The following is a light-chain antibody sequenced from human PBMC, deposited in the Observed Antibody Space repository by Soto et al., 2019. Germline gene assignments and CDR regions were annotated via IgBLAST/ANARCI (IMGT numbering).Light chain of an antibody. CDR3: QQANSFPLT. V-gene: IGKV1-12*01. Sequence: DIQMTQSPSSVSASVGDRVTITCRAGQDISNWLAWYQQKPGKAPKLLIFTASSLQSGVPSRFSGSGSGTFFTLTINNLQPEDFATYYCQQANSFPLTFGGGTKVDIK. CDR1: QDISNW. J-gene: IGKJ4*01. CDR2: TAS.